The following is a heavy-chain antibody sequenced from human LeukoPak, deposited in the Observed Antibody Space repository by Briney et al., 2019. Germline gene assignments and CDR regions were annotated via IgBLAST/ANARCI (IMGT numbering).Heavy chain of an antibody. CDR2: IWYDGSNK. CDR3: ARDSPPGLGELFPDY. CDR1: GFTLSSYG. Sequence: GRSLRLSCAASGFTLSSYGMHWVRQAPGKGLEWVAVIWYDGSNKYYADSVKGRFTISRDNSKNTLYLQMNSLRAEDTAVYYCARDSPPGLGELFPDYWGQGTLVTVSS. D-gene: IGHD3-10*01. J-gene: IGHJ4*02. V-gene: IGHV3-33*01.